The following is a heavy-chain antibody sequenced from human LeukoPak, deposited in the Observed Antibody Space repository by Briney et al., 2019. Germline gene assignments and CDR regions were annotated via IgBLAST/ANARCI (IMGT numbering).Heavy chain of an antibody. V-gene: IGHV4-59*11. J-gene: IGHJ4*02. Sequence: SETLSLTCAVSGASMNTHYWSWIRQPPGKGLEWIGYMLDTVTTKDNPSLKSRFTLSADTSKNQFSLRLTSVTAADTAAYYCATIKRGNIFGYFDFWGQGIPVTVSS. CDR1: GASMNTHY. CDR3: ATIKRGNIFGYFDF. CDR2: MLDTVTT. D-gene: IGHD5-18*01.